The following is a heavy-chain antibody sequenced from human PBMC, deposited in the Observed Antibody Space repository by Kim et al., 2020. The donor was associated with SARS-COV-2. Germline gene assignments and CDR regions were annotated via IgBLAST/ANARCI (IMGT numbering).Heavy chain of an antibody. CDR3: AREGGYSGYDPFDY. V-gene: IGHV1-46*01. Sequence: AQKFQGRVTMTRDTSTSTVYMELSSLRSEDTAVYYCAREGGYSGYDPFDYWGQGTLVTVSS. J-gene: IGHJ4*02. D-gene: IGHD5-12*01.